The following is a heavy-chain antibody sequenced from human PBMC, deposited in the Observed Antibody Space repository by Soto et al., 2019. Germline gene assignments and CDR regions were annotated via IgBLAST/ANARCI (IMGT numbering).Heavy chain of an antibody. Sequence: QVQLVQSEGEVKKPGASVKISCRASGYTFTSYAINWVRQAPGQGLEWMGWISAHSGNTNYAQKVQGRVTMTTDTSTSTAYMELRSLRSDDTAIYYCATIAASGIVHDFDFWGQGTLVTVSS. V-gene: IGHV1-18*01. CDR1: GYTFTSYA. CDR2: ISAHSGNT. D-gene: IGHD6-13*01. CDR3: ATIAASGIVHDFDF. J-gene: IGHJ4*02.